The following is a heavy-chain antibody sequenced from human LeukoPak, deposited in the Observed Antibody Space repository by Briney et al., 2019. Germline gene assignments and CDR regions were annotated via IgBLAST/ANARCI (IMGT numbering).Heavy chain of an antibody. CDR2: ISYDGSNK. V-gene: IGHV3-30*03. D-gene: IGHD5-12*01. CDR3: ARSAAAGRIVATFAY. CDR1: RFTFSTYG. J-gene: IGHJ4*02. Sequence: GGSLRLSCAASRFTFSTYGMHWARQAPGKGLEWVAVISYDGSNKYYADSVKGRFTISRDNSKNTLYLQMNSLRAEDTAVYYCARSAAAGRIVATFAYWGQGTLVIVSS.